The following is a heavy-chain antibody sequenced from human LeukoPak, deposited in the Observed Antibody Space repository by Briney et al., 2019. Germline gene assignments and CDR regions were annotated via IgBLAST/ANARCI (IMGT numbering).Heavy chain of an antibody. J-gene: IGHJ4*02. CDR3: ARDRSPAPGRSYGRGHFDY. CDR1: GYTFTGYY. V-gene: IGHV1-2*02. Sequence: APVKVSCKASGYTFTGYYMHWVRQAPGQGLEWMGWINPNSGGTNYAQKFQGRVTMTRDTSISTAYMELSRLRSDDTAVYYCARDRSPAPGRSYGRGHFDYWGQGTLVTVSS. D-gene: IGHD5-18*01. CDR2: INPNSGGT.